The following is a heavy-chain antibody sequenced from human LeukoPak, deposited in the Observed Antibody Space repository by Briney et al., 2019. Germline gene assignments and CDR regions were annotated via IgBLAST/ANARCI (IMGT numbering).Heavy chain of an antibody. Sequence: GASVKVSCKASGYTFTSYGISWVRQAPGQGLEWMGWISAYNGNTNYAQKLQGRVTMTTDTSTSTAYMELRSLRSDDTAVYYCARDWDSDSSTPFDYWGQGTLVTVSS. CDR1: GYTFTSYG. CDR2: ISAYNGNT. D-gene: IGHD6-13*01. CDR3: ARDWDSDSSTPFDY. J-gene: IGHJ4*02. V-gene: IGHV1-18*01.